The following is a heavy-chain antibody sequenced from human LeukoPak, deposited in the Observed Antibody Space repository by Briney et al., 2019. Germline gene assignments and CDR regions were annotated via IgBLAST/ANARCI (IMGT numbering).Heavy chain of an antibody. CDR1: GYTFTGHY. CDR3: ARAPGAAGGYYCYGMDV. J-gene: IGHJ6*02. Sequence: ASVKVSCKASGYTFTGHYMHWVRQAPGQGLEWMGWINPNSGGTNYAQKFQGRVTMTRDTSISTAYMELSRLRSDDTAVYYCARAPGAAGGYYCYGMDVWGQGTTVTVSS. CDR2: INPNSGGT. D-gene: IGHD6-13*01. V-gene: IGHV1-2*02.